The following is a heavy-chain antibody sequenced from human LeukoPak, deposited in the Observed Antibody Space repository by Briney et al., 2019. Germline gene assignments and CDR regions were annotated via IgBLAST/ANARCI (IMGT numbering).Heavy chain of an antibody. CDR3: AKDGEDIVVVVAADGINWFDP. D-gene: IGHD2-15*01. V-gene: IGHV3-23*01. CDR2: ISGSGGST. Sequence: GGSLRLSCAASGFTFSSYAMSWVRQAPGKGLEWVSAISGSGGSTYYADSVKGRFTISRDNSKNTLYLQMNSLRAEDTAVYYCAKDGEDIVVVVAADGINWFDPWGQGTLVTVSS. CDR1: GFTFSSYA. J-gene: IGHJ5*02.